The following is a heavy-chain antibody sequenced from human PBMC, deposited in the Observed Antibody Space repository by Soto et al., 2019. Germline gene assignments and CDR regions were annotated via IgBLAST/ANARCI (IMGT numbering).Heavy chain of an antibody. Sequence: PSETLTLTFTFLGSAILGYYSTWIGQSPEKGLELIGYIHYSRSATYNPSLNSPLTMSVDRSKSQFSMKLASVTAADTAVYYCARGVGGSGLNWFDPWGQGALVTVSS. CDR1: GSAILGYY. D-gene: IGHD6-19*01. V-gene: IGHV4-59*12. CDR2: IHYSRSA. J-gene: IGHJ5*02. CDR3: ARGVGGSGLNWFDP.